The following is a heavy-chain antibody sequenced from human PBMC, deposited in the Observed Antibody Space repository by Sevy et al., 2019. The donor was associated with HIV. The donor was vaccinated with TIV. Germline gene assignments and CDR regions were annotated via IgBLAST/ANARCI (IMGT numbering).Heavy chain of an antibody. D-gene: IGHD3-16*01. V-gene: IGHV3-30*18. CDR1: GFTFNRYG. CDR3: AKLDAWVCGAPTAD. Sequence: GGSLRLSCAASGFTFNRYGMHWVRQAPGKGLEWVAITSYDGSSKYYADSVKGRFTISRDNSKNTLYLQMDSLGVEDTAVYYCAKLDAWVCGAPTADWGQGTLVTVSS. CDR2: TSYDGSSK. J-gene: IGHJ4*02.